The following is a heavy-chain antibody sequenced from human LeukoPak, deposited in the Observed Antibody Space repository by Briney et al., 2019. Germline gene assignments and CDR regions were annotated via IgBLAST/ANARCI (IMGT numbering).Heavy chain of an antibody. CDR2: ISSSSSYI. D-gene: IGHD2-2*01. CDR3: ARDLVAPAGYYGMDV. J-gene: IGHJ6*02. V-gene: IGHV3-21*01. Sequence: GGSLRLSCAASGFTFSSYSMNWVRQAPGKGLEWVSSISSSSSYIYYADLVKGRFTISRDNAKNSLYLQMNSLRAEDTAVYYCARDLVAPAGYYGMDVWGQGTTVTVSS. CDR1: GFTFSSYS.